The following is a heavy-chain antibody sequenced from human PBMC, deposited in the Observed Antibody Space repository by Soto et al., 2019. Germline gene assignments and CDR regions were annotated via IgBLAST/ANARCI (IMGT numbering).Heavy chain of an antibody. J-gene: IGHJ3*02. CDR2: ISSSSSTI. CDR3: ARDHAAADAFDI. CDR1: GFTFSSYS. V-gene: IGHV3-48*01. D-gene: IGHD6-13*01. Sequence: PGGSLRLSCAASGFTFSSYSMNWVRQAPGKGLEWVSYISSSSSTIYYADSVKGRFTISRDNAKNSLYLQMNSLRAEDTAVYYCARDHAAADAFDIWGQGTMVTVS.